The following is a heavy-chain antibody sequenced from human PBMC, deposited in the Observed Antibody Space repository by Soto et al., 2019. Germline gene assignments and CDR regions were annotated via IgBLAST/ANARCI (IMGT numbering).Heavy chain of an antibody. CDR1: GFAFSTYA. D-gene: IGHD5-18*01. CDR2: ISGSGDTT. CDR3: AKIPPGYSYGYFYFDY. V-gene: IGHV3-23*01. Sequence: PGGSLRLSCAASGFAFSTYAMSWVRQAPGKGLEWVSAISGSGDTTYYANSVKGRFTISRDNSKNTLYLQMNSLRAEDTAVYYCAKIPPGYSYGYFYFDYWGQGTLVTVSS. J-gene: IGHJ4*02.